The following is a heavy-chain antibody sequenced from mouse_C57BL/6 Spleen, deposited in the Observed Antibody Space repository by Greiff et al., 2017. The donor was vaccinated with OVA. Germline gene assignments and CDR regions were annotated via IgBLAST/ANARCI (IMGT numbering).Heavy chain of an antibody. CDR3: VRNSDWFAY. Sequence: EVMLVESGGGLVQPKGSLKLSCAASGFSFNTYAMNWVRQAPGKGLEWVARIRSKSNNYATYYADSVKDRFTISRDDSESMLYLQMNNLKTEDTAMYYCVRNSDWFAYWGQGTLVTVSA. CDR2: IRSKSNNYAT. J-gene: IGHJ3*01. CDR1: GFSFNTYA. V-gene: IGHV10-1*01.